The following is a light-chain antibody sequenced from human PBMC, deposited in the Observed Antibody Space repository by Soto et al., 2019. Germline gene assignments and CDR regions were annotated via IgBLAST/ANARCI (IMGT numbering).Light chain of an antibody. CDR1: QTVSSH. V-gene: IGKV3-20*01. Sequence: EVVMTQSPVTLSVSLGQRATLSCRASQTVSSHIAWYQQKPGQAPRLLISGVFVRATGIPGRFSGGGSGTDFTLTISRLEPEDFAVYYCQQYGSSPWTFGQGTKV. CDR2: GVF. J-gene: IGKJ1*01. CDR3: QQYGSSPWT.